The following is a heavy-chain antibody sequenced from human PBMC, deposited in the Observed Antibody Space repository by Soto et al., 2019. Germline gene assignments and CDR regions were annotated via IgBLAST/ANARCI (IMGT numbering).Heavy chain of an antibody. Sequence: QVQLVQSGAEVKKPGASVKVSCKASGYTFTSYAMHWVRQAPGQRLEWMGWINAGNGNTKYSQKFQGXVTXTRDTXXXXXXXXXXXXXXXXXXXYYCARDEGRIQLWSGFDYWGQGTLVTVXX. CDR3: ARDEGRIQLWSGFDY. D-gene: IGHD5-18*01. V-gene: IGHV1-3*01. CDR1: GYTFTSYA. J-gene: IGHJ4*02. CDR2: INAGNGNT.